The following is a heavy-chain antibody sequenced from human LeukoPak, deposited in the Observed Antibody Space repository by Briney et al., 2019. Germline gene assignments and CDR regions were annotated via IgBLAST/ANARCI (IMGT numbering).Heavy chain of an antibody. Sequence: GGSLRLSCAASGFTFSNAWMSWVRQAPGKGLEWVSYISSSGSTIYYADSVKGRFTISRDNAKNSLYLQMDSLRAEDTAVYYCARDLGSTFDYWGQGTLVTVSS. CDR1: GFTFSNAW. J-gene: IGHJ4*02. CDR3: ARDLGSTFDY. D-gene: IGHD3-10*01. V-gene: IGHV3-11*01. CDR2: ISSSGSTI.